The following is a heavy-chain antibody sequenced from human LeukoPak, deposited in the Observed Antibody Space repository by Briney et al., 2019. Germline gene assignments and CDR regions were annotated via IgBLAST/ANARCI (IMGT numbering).Heavy chain of an antibody. CDR1: GGSFSGYY. CDR2: INHSGST. Sequence: SETLSLTCAVYGGSFSGYYWSWIRQPPGKGLEWIGEINHSGSTNYNPSLKSRVTISVDASKNQFSLKLSSVTAADTAVYYCARESRDDYGDSCLDYWGQGTLVTVSS. V-gene: IGHV4-34*09. D-gene: IGHD4-17*01. CDR3: ARESRDDYGDSCLDY. J-gene: IGHJ4*02.